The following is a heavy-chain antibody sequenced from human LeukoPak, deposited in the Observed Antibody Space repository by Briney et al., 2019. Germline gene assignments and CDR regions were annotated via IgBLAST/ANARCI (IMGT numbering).Heavy chain of an antibody. V-gene: IGHV3-21*01. CDR1: EFTFSSYF. CDR2: ISSGSTYI. CDR3: ARDQTHSSGWYPAIYMDV. Sequence: GGSLRLSCAASEFTFSSYFMNWVRQAPGKGLEWVSSISSGSTYIYYADSVKGRFTISRDNAKNSLYLQMNSLRAEDTAVYYCARDQTHSSGWYPAIYMDVWGKGTTVTVSS. D-gene: IGHD6-19*01. J-gene: IGHJ6*03.